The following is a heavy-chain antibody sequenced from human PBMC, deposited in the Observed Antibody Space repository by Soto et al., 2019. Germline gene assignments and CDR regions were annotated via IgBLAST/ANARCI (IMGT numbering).Heavy chain of an antibody. V-gene: IGHV3-23*01. CDR2: VNVAGISP. CDR1: GFTFTSYA. D-gene: IGHD6-19*01. J-gene: IGHJ4*01. CDR3: AKSRAAVGRSWGSVCLAL. Sequence: EVHLLESGGDFVQPGGSLRLSCVASGFTFTSYAMGWVRQAPGGGLEWVTSVNVAGISPYYADSVKGRFTLSRDNSKSTLYLQMDSLRAEDTAVYNCAKSRAAVGRSWGSVCLALWGHGTVLTVSS.